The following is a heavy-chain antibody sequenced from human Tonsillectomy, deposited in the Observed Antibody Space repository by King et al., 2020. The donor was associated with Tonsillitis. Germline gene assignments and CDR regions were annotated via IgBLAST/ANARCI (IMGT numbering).Heavy chain of an antibody. CDR1: GFTFSGSA. CDR2: IRSKGNNYAT. V-gene: IGHV3-73*02. Sequence: VQLVESGGGLVQPGGSLKLSCAASGFTFSGSAMHWVRQASGKGLEWVGHIRSKGNNYATAYAASVKGRFTISRDDSKNTAYLQMNSLKTEDTAVYYCTRPGVYYYGMDVWGQGTTVTVSS. J-gene: IGHJ6*02. D-gene: IGHD3-10*01. CDR3: TRPGVYYYGMDV.